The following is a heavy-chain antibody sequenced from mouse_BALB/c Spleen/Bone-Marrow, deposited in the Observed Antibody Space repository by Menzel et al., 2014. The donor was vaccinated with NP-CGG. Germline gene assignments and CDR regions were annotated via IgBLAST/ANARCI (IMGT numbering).Heavy chain of an antibody. CDR3: ARGGVRRGYWYFDV. J-gene: IGHJ1*01. D-gene: IGHD2-14*01. Sequence: LVESGAELMKPGASVKISCKATGYTLSSYWIEWVKQRPGHGLEWIGEILPGSGSTNYNEKFKGKATFTADTSSNTAYMQLSSLTSEDSAVYYCARGGVRRGYWYFDVWGAGTTVTVSS. V-gene: IGHV1-9*01. CDR1: GYTLSSYW. CDR2: ILPGSGST.